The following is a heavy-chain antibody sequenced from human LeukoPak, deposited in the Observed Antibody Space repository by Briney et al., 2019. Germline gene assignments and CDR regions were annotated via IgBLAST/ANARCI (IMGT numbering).Heavy chain of an antibody. CDR2: MYYNERI. Sequence: SETLSLTCAVHGGSFNGYYWSWIRQPPGKGLEWIGYMYYNERINYNPSLKSRVTISVDTSKNQFSLKLSSVTAADTAVYYCARVAAKTVDYWGQGTLVTVSS. CDR1: GGSFNGYY. D-gene: IGHD2-15*01. V-gene: IGHV4-59*01. CDR3: ARVAAKTVDY. J-gene: IGHJ4*02.